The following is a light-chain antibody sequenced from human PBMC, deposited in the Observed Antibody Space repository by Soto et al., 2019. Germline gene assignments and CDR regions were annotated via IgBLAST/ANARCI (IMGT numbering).Light chain of an antibody. CDR3: QQINSYPIT. CDR2: AAS. CDR1: QGINSY. J-gene: IGKJ5*01. Sequence: DIQLTQSPSFLSASVGDRVTITCRASQGINSYLAWYQQKPGKVPKLLIYAASTLQSGVPSRFSGSGPGTDFTLTNSSLQPEDFATYYCQQINSYPITFGQGTRLEI. V-gene: IGKV1-9*01.